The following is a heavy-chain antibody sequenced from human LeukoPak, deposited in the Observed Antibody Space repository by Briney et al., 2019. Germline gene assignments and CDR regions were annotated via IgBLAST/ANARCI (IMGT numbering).Heavy chain of an antibody. D-gene: IGHD4-17*01. CDR3: ARGPKSLRRWAQAVLNYGMDV. J-gene: IGHJ6*02. V-gene: IGHV4-34*01. CDR2: INHSGST. CDR1: GGSLSGYY. Sequence: PSETLSLTCAVYGGSLSGYYWSWIRQPPGKGLEWIGEINHSGSTNYNPSLKSRVTISVDTSKNQFSLKLSSVTAADTAVYYCARGPKSLRRWAQAVLNYGMDVWGQGTTVTVSS.